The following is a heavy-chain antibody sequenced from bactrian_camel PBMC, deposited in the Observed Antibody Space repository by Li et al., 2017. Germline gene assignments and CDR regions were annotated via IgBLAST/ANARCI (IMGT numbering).Heavy chain of an antibody. CDR2: IYTANGTT. J-gene: IGHJ4*01. D-gene: IGHD1*01. CDR1: GHSRGSNC. Sequence: HVQLVESGGGSVQTGGSLRLSCKVSGHSRGSNCVGWYRLPPGRAPAEREGIAMIYTANGTTTYADSVKGRFAISEDNAKNTLYLQMNSPKPEDTAMYYCAADSRWVCYSASWSEYHYWGQGTQVTVS. V-gene: IGHV3S54*01. CDR3: AADSRWVCYSASWSEYHY.